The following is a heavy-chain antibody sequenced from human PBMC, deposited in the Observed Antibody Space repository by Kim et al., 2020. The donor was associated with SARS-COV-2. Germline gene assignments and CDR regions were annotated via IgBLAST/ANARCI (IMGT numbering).Heavy chain of an antibody. CDR1: GFTFRSYW. D-gene: IGHD1-1*01. Sequence: GGSLRLSCAASGFTFRSYWINWVRQAPGKGLVWVSRMSGDASTTNYADSVKGRFTMSRDNAENTVDLQMNSLSGDDTAVYYCARGMFRNGLDVWGQGTTVTVSS. J-gene: IGHJ6*02. CDR3: ARGMFRNGLDV. V-gene: IGHV3-74*01. CDR2: MSGDASTT.